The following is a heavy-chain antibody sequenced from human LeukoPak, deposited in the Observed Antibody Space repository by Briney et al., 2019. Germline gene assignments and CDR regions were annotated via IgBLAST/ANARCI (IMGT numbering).Heavy chain of an antibody. J-gene: IGHJ4*02. D-gene: IGHD4-17*01. CDR1: RFTFTSYA. CDR3: ARDWYGDYSFDY. Sequence: WGSLRLSCAASRFTFTSYAMNWVCQTPWTGLDWVSSISGSGDNTHYADSVKGRFTISRNNSKNMMYLQMNSLRAEDTALYSCARDWYGDYSFDYWGQGILSPSP. V-gene: IGHV3-23*01. CDR2: ISGSGDNT.